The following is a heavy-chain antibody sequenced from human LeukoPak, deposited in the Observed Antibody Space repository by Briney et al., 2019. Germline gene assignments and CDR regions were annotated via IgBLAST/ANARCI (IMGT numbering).Heavy chain of an antibody. V-gene: IGHV1-69*13. CDR1: GGTFSSYA. CDR2: IIPIFGTA. J-gene: IGHJ6*02. Sequence: GASVKVSCKASGGTFSSYAISWVRQAPGQGLEWMGGIIPIFGTANYAQKFQGRVTITADESTSTAYMELSSLRSEDTAVYYCVRVKQQLVTVWFPSYYYGMDVWGQGTTVTVSS. D-gene: IGHD6-13*01. CDR3: VRVKQQLVTVWFPSYYYGMDV.